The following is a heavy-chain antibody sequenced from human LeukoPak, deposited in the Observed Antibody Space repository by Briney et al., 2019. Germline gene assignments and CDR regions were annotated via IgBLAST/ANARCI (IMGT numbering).Heavy chain of an antibody. J-gene: IGHJ6*02. CDR2: IYTSGST. Sequence: PSETLSLTCTVSGVSINSHYWSWIRQPPGKGLEWIGRIYTSGSTNYNPSLKSRVTMSVDTSKNQFSLKLSSVTAADTAVYYCARGSAPYYYDSNAALAIMDVWGQGTTVTVSS. CDR3: ARGSAPYYYDSNAALAIMDV. V-gene: IGHV4-4*07. D-gene: IGHD3-22*01. CDR1: GVSINSHY.